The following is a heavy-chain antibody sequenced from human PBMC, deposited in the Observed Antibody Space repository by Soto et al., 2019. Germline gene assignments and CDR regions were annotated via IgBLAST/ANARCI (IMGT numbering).Heavy chain of an antibody. CDR1: GFSLSNARMG. CDR3: ARIRAGGIVVVTYFDY. J-gene: IGHJ4*02. V-gene: IGHV2-26*01. Sequence: QVTLKESGPVLVKPTETLTLTCTVSGFSLSNARMGVSWIRQPPGKPLEWLAHIFSNDEKSYSTSLKSRLTISKDTSKSQVVLTMTNMDPGDTATYYCARIRAGGIVVVTYFDYWGKGTLATVSS. D-gene: IGHD3-22*01. CDR2: IFSNDEK.